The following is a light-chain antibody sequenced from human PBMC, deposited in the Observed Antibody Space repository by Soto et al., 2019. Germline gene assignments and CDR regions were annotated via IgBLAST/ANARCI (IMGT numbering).Light chain of an antibody. Sequence: DIVMTQSPATLSVAPGERATLACRASQSVSSNLAWYQQKPGQAPRLLIYGASTRATGIPARFSGSGSGTEFTLTISRLQSEDFAVYYCQQYNNWFTFSGGTKVEIK. V-gene: IGKV3-15*01. CDR1: QSVSSN. CDR2: GAS. J-gene: IGKJ4*01. CDR3: QQYNNWFT.